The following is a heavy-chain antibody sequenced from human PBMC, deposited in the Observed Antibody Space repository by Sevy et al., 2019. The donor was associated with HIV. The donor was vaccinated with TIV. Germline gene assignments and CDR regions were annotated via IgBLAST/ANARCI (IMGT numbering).Heavy chain of an antibody. CDR2: ISSSGSTI. CDR1: GFTFSDYY. D-gene: IGHD3-10*01. Sequence: GGSLRLSCAASGFTFSDYYMSWIRQAPGKGLEWVSSISSSGSTIYYADSVKGRFTISRDKAKNSLYLQMNSLRAEDTAVYYYARDGNGEWGDWFDPWGQGTLVTVSS. V-gene: IGHV3-11*01. CDR3: ARDGNGEWGDWFDP. J-gene: IGHJ5*02.